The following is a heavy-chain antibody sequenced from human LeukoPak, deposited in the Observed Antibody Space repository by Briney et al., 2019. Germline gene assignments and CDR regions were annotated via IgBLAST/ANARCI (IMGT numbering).Heavy chain of an antibody. D-gene: IGHD2-21*02. CDR2: ISGSGGST. CDR1: GFTFSSYA. Sequence: GGSLRLSCAASGFTFSSYAMSWVRQAPGKGLEWVSAISGSGGSTYYADSVKGRFTISRDNSRNTLFLQLNSLSADDTAIYYCAKEPPYCGGDCFFLLDYWGRGTLVAVSS. J-gene: IGHJ4*02. V-gene: IGHV3-23*01. CDR3: AKEPPYCGGDCFFLLDY.